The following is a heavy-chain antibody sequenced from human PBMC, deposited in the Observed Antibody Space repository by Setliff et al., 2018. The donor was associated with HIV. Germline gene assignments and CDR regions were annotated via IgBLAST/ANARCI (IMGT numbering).Heavy chain of an antibody. Sequence: PSETLSLTCTVSGGSISSHYWSWIRQPPGKELEWIGHIYTSGSTNYNPSLKSRVTMSVGTSKNQFSLKLSSVTAADTAVYYCARCYYNFWSGYPLDYMDVWGKGTTVTVS. J-gene: IGHJ6*03. CDR2: IYTSGST. V-gene: IGHV4-4*08. CDR1: GGSISSHY. D-gene: IGHD3-3*01. CDR3: ARCYYNFWSGYPLDYMDV.